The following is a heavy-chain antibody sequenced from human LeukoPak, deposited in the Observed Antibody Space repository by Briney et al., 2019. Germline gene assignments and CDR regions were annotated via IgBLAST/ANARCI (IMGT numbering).Heavy chain of an antibody. D-gene: IGHD3-3*01. J-gene: IGHJ4*02. CDR1: GFTFSDYY. CDR2: ISSSGSTI. CDR3: ARGGPPYYDFWSGYYHYYFDY. V-gene: IGHV3-11*04. Sequence: NPGGSLRLSCAASGFTFSDYYMSWIRQAPGKGLEWVSYISSSGSTIYYADSVKGRFTISRDNAKNSLYLQMNSLRAEDTAGYYCARGGPPYYDFWSGYYHYYFDYWGQGTLVTVSS.